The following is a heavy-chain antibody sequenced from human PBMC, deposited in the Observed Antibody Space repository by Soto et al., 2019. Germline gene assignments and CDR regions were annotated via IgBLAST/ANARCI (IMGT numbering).Heavy chain of an antibody. CDR2: ISGSGGST. D-gene: IGHD3-10*01. Sequence: GSLRLSCADSGFTFSSYAMSWVRQAPGKGLEWVSAISGSGGSTYYADSVKGRFTISRDNSKNTLYLQMNSLRVEDTAVYYCAKSRLGTGSYLPAAFDIWGQGTMVTVSS. CDR3: AKSRLGTGSYLPAAFDI. V-gene: IGHV3-23*01. CDR1: GFTFSSYA. J-gene: IGHJ3*02.